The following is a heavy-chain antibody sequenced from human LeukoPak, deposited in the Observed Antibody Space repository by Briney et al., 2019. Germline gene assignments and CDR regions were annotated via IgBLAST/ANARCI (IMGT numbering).Heavy chain of an antibody. V-gene: IGHV3-21*01. CDR1: GFMFSNYA. CDR3: ASEGVVGGAAHFDY. CDR2: IIPSGSYT. J-gene: IGHJ4*02. D-gene: IGHD1-26*01. Sequence: GGSLRLSCEASGFMFSNYAMNRVRQAPGKGLQWVSSIIPSGSYTYLADSVKGRFTISRDNAKNSLLLQMNSLRVEDTAVYYCASEGVVGGAAHFDYRGQGTLVTVSS.